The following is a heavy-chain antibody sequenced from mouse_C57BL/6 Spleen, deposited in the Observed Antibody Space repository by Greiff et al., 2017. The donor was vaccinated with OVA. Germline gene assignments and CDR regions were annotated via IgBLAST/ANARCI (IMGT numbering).Heavy chain of an antibody. D-gene: IGHD4-1*01. CDR2: ISSGSSTI. CDR1: GFTFSDYG. Sequence: EVKLVESGGGLVKPGGSLKLSCAASGFTFSDYGMHWVRQAPEKGLEWVAYISSGSSTINYADTVKGRFTISRDNAKNTLCLQLTSLRSDDTAMYYCARGEWDWDFDYWGQGTTLTVSS. CDR3: ARGEWDWDFDY. J-gene: IGHJ2*01. V-gene: IGHV5-17*01.